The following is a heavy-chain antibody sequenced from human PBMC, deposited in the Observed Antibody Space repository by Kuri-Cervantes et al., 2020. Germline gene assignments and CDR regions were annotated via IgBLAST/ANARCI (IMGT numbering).Heavy chain of an antibody. Sequence: GGSLRLSCAASGFTVSSNYMSWVRQAPGKGLEWVSVIYSGGSIYYADSVKGRFTISRDNAKNSLYLQMNSLRAEDTAVYYCARDSGSRDYYYYYGMDVWGQGTTVTVSS. CDR3: ARDSGSRDYYYYYGMDV. CDR1: GFTVSSNY. D-gene: IGHD1-26*01. CDR2: IYSGGSI. V-gene: IGHV3-53*01. J-gene: IGHJ6*02.